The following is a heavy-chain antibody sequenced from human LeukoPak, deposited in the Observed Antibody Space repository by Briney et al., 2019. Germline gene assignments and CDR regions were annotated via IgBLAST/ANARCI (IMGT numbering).Heavy chain of an antibody. V-gene: IGHV3-23*01. D-gene: IGHD3-9*01. CDR2: ISGSGGST. Sequence: GGSLRLSCAASGFTFSSYAMSWVRQAPGKGLEWVSAISGSGGSTYYADSVKGRFTISGDNAKNSLYLQMNSLRAEDTGVYYCARDSLFNDILTGYSSYYYYYYMDVWGKGTTVTISS. CDR3: ARDSLFNDILTGYSSYYYYYYMDV. CDR1: GFTFSSYA. J-gene: IGHJ6*03.